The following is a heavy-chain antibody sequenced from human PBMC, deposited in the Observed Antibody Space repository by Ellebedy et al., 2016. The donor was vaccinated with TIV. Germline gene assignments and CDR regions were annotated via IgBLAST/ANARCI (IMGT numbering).Heavy chain of an antibody. CDR2: IRGSGVST. D-gene: IGHD2-2*02. CDR3: AKDPGYCSSTSCYRYFQH. V-gene: IGHV3-23*01. J-gene: IGHJ1*01. Sequence: GGSLRLXXAASGFTFSSYAMSWVRRAPGKGLEWVSAIRGSGVSTYYADSVKGRFTISRDNSKNTLYLQMNSLRAEDTAVYYCAKDPGYCSSTSCYRYFQHWGQGTLVTVSS. CDR1: GFTFSSYA.